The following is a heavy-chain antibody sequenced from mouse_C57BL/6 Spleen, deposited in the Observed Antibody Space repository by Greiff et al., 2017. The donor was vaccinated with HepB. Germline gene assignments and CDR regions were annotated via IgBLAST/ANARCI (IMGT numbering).Heavy chain of an antibody. CDR3: ASLPYYDFDY. CDR1: GYTFTDYY. J-gene: IGHJ2*01. D-gene: IGHD2-10*01. Sequence: VQLQQSGPELVKPGASVKISCKASGYTFTDYYMNWVKQSHGKSLEWIGDINPNNGGTSYNQKFKGKATLTVDKSSSTAYMELRSLTSEDSAVYYCASLPYYDFDYWGQGTTLTVSS. V-gene: IGHV1-26*01. CDR2: INPNNGGT.